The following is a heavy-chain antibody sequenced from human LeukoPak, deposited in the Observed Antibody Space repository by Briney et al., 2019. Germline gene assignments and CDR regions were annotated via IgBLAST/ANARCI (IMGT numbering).Heavy chain of an antibody. V-gene: IGHV3-23*01. CDR1: GFTFSSYA. J-gene: IGHJ4*02. CDR2: ISGSGGST. D-gene: IGHD6-19*01. Sequence: GGSLRLSCAASGFTFSSYAMSWVRQAPGEGLEWVSAISGSGGSTYYADSVKGRFTISRDNSKNTLYLQMNSLRAEDTAVYYCAKDTVKYSSGWYLYFDYWGQGTLVTVSS. CDR3: AKDTVKYSSGWYLYFDY.